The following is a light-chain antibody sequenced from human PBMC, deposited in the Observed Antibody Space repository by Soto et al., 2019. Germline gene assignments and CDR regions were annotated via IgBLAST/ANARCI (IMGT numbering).Light chain of an antibody. CDR3: QQFASSPLT. Sequence: EIVLTQSPGTLSLSPGERATLFCRASQSVATSQLAWYQQKPGQAPRLLIGASSRATGVPDRFIASGSGTDFTLPSSRLEPEDFAVYYCQQFASSPLTFGRGPTVEI. CDR1: QSVATSQ. CDR2: GAS. V-gene: IGKV3-20*01. J-gene: IGKJ1*01.